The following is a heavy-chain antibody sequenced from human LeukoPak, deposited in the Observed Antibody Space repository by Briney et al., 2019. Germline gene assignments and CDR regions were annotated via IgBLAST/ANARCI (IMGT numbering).Heavy chain of an antibody. Sequence: GASVKVSCKASGYTFTNYGISWVRQAPGQGLEWMGWISAYNGNTNYAQKFQGRVTMTTDTSTSTAYMELSSLRSEDTAVYYCAREPLRKVVPAAIYYYGMDVWGQGTTVTVSS. D-gene: IGHD2-2*01. CDR2: ISAYNGNT. J-gene: IGHJ6*02. CDR1: GYTFTNYG. V-gene: IGHV1-18*01. CDR3: AREPLRKVVPAAIYYYGMDV.